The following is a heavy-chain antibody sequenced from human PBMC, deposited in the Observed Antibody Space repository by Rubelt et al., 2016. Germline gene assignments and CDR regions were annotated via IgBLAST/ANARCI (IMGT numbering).Heavy chain of an antibody. CDR3: ARGSRVGPTGDY. Sequence: QVQLQESGPGLVKPSETLSLTCSVSGGSISSYYWSWIRQPPGKGLEWIGYIYYSGSTNYNPSLKSRVTISVDTSKNQLSRERGSGTAADTAVYYCARGSRVGPTGDYWGQGTLGTVSS. J-gene: IGHJ4*02. CDR2: IYYSGST. CDR1: GGSISSYY. D-gene: IGHD1-26*01. V-gene: IGHV4-59*08.